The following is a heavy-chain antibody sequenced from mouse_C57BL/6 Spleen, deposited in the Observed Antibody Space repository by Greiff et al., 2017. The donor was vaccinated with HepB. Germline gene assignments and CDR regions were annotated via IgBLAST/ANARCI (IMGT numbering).Heavy chain of an antibody. V-gene: IGHV3-6*01. CDR3: ARGGLLRGFAY. D-gene: IGHD1-1*01. CDR1: GYSITSGYY. CDR2: ISYDGSN. Sequence: ESGPGLVKPSQSLSLTCSVTGYSITSGYYWNWIRQFPGNKLEWMGYISYDGSNNYNPSLKNRISITRDTSKNQFFLKLNSVTTEDTATYYCARGGLLRGFAYWGQGTLVTVSA. J-gene: IGHJ3*01.